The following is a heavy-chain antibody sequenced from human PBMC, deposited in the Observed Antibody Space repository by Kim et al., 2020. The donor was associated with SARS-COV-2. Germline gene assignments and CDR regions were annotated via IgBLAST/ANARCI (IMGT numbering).Heavy chain of an antibody. J-gene: IGHJ3*02. V-gene: IGHV3-30-3*01. Sequence: LSLTCAASGFTFSSYAMHWVRQAPGKGLEWVAVISYDGSNKYYADSVKGRFTISRDNSKNTLYLQMNSLRAEDTAVYYCASNFWSGYQNAFDIWGQG. CDR2: ISYDGSNK. CDR1: GFTFSSYA. CDR3: ASNFWSGYQNAFDI. D-gene: IGHD3-3*01.